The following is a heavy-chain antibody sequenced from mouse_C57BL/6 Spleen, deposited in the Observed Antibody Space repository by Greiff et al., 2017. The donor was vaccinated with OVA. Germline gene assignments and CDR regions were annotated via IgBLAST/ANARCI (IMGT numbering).Heavy chain of an antibody. Sequence: EVKLQESGPELVKPGASVKMSCKASGYTFTDYHMHWVKQSHGKSLEWIGYINPNNGGTSYNQKFKGKATLTVNKSSSTAYMELRSLTSEDAAVYYCARHGHWYFDVWGTGTTVTVSS. J-gene: IGHJ1*03. CDR1: GYTFTDYH. CDR3: ARHGHWYFDV. V-gene: IGHV1-22*01. CDR2: INPNNGGT.